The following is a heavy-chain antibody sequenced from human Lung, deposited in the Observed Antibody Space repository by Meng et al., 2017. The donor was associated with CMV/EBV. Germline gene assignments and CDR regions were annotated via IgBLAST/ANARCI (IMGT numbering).Heavy chain of an antibody. CDR2: ISYDGSNQ. Sequence: GESLKISCAASGFSFTTHAMHWVRQAPGKGLEWVSIISYDGSNQYYADSVKGRFTISRDISKNTLYLQMNSLRPEDTAVYYCARDLGYCGSTNCYGHVDHWGQGTLVTVSS. CDR1: GFSFTTHA. D-gene: IGHD2-2*01. J-gene: IGHJ5*02. V-gene: IGHV3-30*04. CDR3: ARDLGYCGSTNCYGHVDH.